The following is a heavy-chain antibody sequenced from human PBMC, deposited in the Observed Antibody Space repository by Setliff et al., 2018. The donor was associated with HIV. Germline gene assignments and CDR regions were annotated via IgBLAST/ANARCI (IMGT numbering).Heavy chain of an antibody. CDR2: ISTSGANT. CDR3: ASENYYLIEY. J-gene: IGHJ4*02. CDR1: GFTFSSYA. D-gene: IGHD3-10*01. Sequence: GGSLRLSCAASGFTFSSYAMSWVRQAPGKGLEWVSTISTSGANTYDADSMKGRFTISRDNSKNTLYLQMNSLTAEDTSEYYCASENYYLIEYWGQGTLVTVSS. V-gene: IGHV3-23*01.